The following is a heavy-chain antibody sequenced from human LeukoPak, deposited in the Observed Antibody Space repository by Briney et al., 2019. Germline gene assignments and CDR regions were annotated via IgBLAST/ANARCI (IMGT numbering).Heavy chain of an antibody. V-gene: IGHV4-39*07. CDR3: AREGLPTTGDY. J-gene: IGHJ4*02. D-gene: IGHD7-27*01. CDR2: IFYSGSA. Sequence: PSETLSLTCTVSGGSISSSSYYWGWIRQPPGKGLEWIGSIFYSGSAYYSPSLKSRVTISVDTSRNQLSMKLSSVTAADTAVYYCAREGLPTTGDYWGQGTLVTVSS. CDR1: GGSISSSSYY.